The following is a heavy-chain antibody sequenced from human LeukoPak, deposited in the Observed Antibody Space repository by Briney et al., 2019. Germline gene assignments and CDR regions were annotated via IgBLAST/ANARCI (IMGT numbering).Heavy chain of an antibody. V-gene: IGHV3-30-3*01. CDR1: GFTFSSYA. CDR3: ARVIRPYSSSCSLDY. J-gene: IGHJ4*02. CDR2: ISYDGSNK. D-gene: IGHD6-13*01. Sequence: GGSLRLSCAASGFTFSSYAVHWVRQAPGKGLEWVAVISYDGSNKYYADSVKGRFTISRDNSKNTLYLQMNSLRAEDTAVYYCARVIRPYSSSCSLDYWGQGTLVTVSS.